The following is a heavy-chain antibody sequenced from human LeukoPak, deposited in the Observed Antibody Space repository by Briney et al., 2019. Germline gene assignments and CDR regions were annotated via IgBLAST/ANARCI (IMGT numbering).Heavy chain of an antibody. Sequence: GGSLRLSCAASGFTFTRFAMYWVRQAPGKGLEWVALISYDGSNKYYADSVKGRFTISRGNSKNTVYLQMNSPRAEDTAVYYCARVGGDVLSGHRTGYYYAMDVWGQGTTVTVSS. CDR2: ISYDGSNK. CDR3: ARVGGDVLSGHRTGYYYAMDV. V-gene: IGHV3-30*04. J-gene: IGHJ6*02. CDR1: GFTFTRFA. D-gene: IGHD3-3*01.